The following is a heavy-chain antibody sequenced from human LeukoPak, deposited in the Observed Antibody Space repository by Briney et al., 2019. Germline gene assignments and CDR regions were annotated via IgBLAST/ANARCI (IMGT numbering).Heavy chain of an antibody. V-gene: IGHV3-74*01. CDR2: INSDGSST. J-gene: IGHJ6*02. Sequence: GGSLRLSCAASGFTFSSYWMHWVRQAPGKGLVWVSRINSDGSSTSYADSVKGRFTISRDNAKNTLYLQMNSLRAEDSAVYYCARGYFSGWYRWGMDVWGQGTTVTVSS. CDR3: ARGYFSGWYRWGMDV. CDR1: GFTFSSYW. D-gene: IGHD6-19*01.